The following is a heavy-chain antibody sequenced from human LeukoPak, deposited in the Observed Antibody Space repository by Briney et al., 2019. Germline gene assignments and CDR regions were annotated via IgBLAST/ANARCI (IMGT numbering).Heavy chain of an antibody. J-gene: IGHJ4*02. Sequence: SETLSLTCTVSGGSISRYYWGWMRQPPGKGLEWIGYIYYTGRTSYNPSLKSRITISVDTSKNQFSLNLNSVTAADTAVYYCARYHNTGLDYWGQGSLVTVSS. CDR1: GGSISRYY. CDR2: IYYTGRT. CDR3: ARYHNTGLDY. D-gene: IGHD3-9*01. V-gene: IGHV4-59*01.